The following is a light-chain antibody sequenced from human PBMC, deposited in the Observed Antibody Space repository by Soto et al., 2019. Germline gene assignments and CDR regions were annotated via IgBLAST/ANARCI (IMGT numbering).Light chain of an antibody. V-gene: IGLV2-14*01. CDR1: SSDVGGYNY. J-gene: IGLJ1*01. Sequence: QSVLTQPASVSGSPGQSITISCTGTSSDVGGYNYVSWYQQHPGKAPKLMAYEVSNRPSGVSNRFSGSKSGNTASLTISGLQAEEEADYYCSSYTSSSTLVFGTGTKSPS. CDR2: EVS. CDR3: SSYTSSSTLV.